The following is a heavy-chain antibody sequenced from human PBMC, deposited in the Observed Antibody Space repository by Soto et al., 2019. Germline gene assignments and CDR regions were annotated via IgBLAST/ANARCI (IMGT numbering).Heavy chain of an antibody. J-gene: IGHJ4*02. CDR3: AKGYSSSWYVPXY. Sequence: PGGSLRLSCAASGFTFSSDAMTWVRRAPGKGLEWVSHIGASGGTTYYADSVKGRFTISRDNSKNTLYLQMSSLGAEDTAVYYCAKGYSSSWYVPXYWGQGTQVPVSS. CDR2: IGASGGTT. D-gene: IGHD6-13*01. V-gene: IGHV3-23*01. CDR1: GFTFSSDA.